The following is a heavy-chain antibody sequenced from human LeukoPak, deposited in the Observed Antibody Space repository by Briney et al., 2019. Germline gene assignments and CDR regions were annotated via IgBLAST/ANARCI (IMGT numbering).Heavy chain of an antibody. CDR1: GYTFTGYH. V-gene: IGHV1-2*02. J-gene: IGHJ4*02. CDR2: INPNSGCT. D-gene: IGHD3-22*01. Sequence: ASVKVSCKASGYTFTGYHMHWVRQAPGQGLEWMGWINPNSGCTNYAQKFQGRVTMTRDTSISTAYMELSRLRSDDTAVYYCARGITMIVVVIGALDYWGQGTLVTVSS. CDR3: ARGITMIVVVIGALDY.